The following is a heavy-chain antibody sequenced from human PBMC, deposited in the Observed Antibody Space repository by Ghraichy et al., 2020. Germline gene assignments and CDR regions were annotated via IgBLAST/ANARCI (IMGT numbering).Heavy chain of an antibody. CDR2: ISPSSSTI. V-gene: IGHV3-48*02. J-gene: IGHJ5*02. Sequence: GGSLRLSCAASGFTFSTQGMNWVRQAPGKGLEWFSYISPSSSTIYYADSVKGRFTISRANAKNSLYLQMNSLRDEDTAVYYCARSRGATVTTMWFDPWGQGTLVNVSS. CDR1: GFTFSTQG. CDR3: ARSRGATVTTMWFDP. D-gene: IGHD4-17*01.